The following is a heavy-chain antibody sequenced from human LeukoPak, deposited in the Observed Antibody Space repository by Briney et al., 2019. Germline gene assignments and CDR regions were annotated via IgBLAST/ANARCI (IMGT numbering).Heavy chain of an antibody. D-gene: IGHD6-13*01. Sequence: PSETLSLTCTVSGGSISSYYWSWIRQPPGKGLAWIGYIYYSGSTNYNPSLKSRVTISVDTSKNQFSLKLSSVTAADTAVYYCARHRRIAAAGNWFDPWGQGTLVTVSS. CDR1: GGSISSYY. J-gene: IGHJ5*02. V-gene: IGHV4-59*08. CDR2: IYYSGST. CDR3: ARHRRIAAAGNWFDP.